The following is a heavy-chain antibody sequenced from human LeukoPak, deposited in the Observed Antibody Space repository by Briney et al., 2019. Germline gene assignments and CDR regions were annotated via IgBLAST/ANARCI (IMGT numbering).Heavy chain of an antibody. D-gene: IGHD5-12*01. V-gene: IGHV4-59*01. CDR3: ARDKFGYSRYDYYYYGMDV. Sequence: PSETLSLTCTVTGGSISSYYWSWIRQPPGQGLEPIRYIYYSGSTNYNPSLKSRVTISVDTSKNQFSLKLSSVTAADTAVYYCARDKFGYSRYDYYYYGMDVWGQGTTVTVSS. J-gene: IGHJ6*02. CDR1: GGSISSYY. CDR2: IYYSGST.